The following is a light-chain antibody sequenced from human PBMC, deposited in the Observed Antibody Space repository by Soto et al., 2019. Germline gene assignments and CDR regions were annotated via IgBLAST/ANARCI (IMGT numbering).Light chain of an antibody. J-gene: IGLJ1*01. Sequence: QSVLTQPASVSGSPGQSITISSTGTSSDVGGYNYVSWYQQHPGKAPKLMIYDVTSRPSGVSSRFSGSKSGNTASLTISGLQAEDEADYYCTSYASGSTPLYVFGTGTKLTVL. V-gene: IGLV2-14*01. CDR3: TSYASGSTPLYV. CDR1: SSDVGGYNY. CDR2: DVT.